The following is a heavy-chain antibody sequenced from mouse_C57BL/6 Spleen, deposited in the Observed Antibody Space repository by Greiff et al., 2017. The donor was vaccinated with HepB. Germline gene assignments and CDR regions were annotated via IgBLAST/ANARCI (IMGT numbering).Heavy chain of an antibody. CDR3: TTWYYGSSYRGYYAMDY. D-gene: IGHD1-1*01. J-gene: IGHJ4*01. CDR1: GFNIKDDY. Sequence: DVKLQESGAELVRPGASVKLSCTASGFNIKDDYMHWVKQRPEQGLEWIGWIDPENGDTEYASKFQGKATITADTSSNTAYLQLSSLTSEDTAVYYCTTWYYGSSYRGYYAMDYWGQGTSVTVSS. V-gene: IGHV14-4*01. CDR2: IDPENGDT.